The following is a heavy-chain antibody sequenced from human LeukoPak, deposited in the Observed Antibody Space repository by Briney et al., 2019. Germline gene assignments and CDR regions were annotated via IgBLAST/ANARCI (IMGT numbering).Heavy chain of an antibody. CDR1: GGSITNYY. J-gene: IGHJ3*02. V-gene: IGHV4-59*01. CDR2: IYSIVNT. Sequence: PSETLSLTCSLSGGSITNYYWSWIRQPPGKGLVWLACIYSIVNTEYTPSLKSRVTISLGTSNNQFSLRLTSVTASDTAVYYCARTGEYSGSGPSWAFDIWGQGTMVTVSS. CDR3: ARTGEYSGSGPSWAFDI. D-gene: IGHD3-10*01.